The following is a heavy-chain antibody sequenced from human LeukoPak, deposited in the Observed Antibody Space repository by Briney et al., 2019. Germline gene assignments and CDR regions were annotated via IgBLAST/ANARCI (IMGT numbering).Heavy chain of an antibody. D-gene: IGHD4-11*01. V-gene: IGHV3-33*06. J-gene: IGHJ5*01. Sequence: GGSLILSCAASGFIYSHYGMHWVSQAPGKGLEWVAVIWSDGTQKYYGDAVKGRFTISRDNSMKTLFLQINSLRGDDTAVYYCAKDAQRGFDYSNSLESWGQGTLVTVSS. CDR3: AKDAQRGFDYSNSLES. CDR2: IWSDGTQK. CDR1: GFIYSHYG.